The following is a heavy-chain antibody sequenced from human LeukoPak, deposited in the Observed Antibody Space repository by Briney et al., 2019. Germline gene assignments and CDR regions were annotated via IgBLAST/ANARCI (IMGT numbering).Heavy chain of an antibody. D-gene: IGHD1-26*01. CDR1: GFTFDDYA. V-gene: IGHV3-43*02. CDR3: ARVPGAHDYFYY. CDR2: ISGDGGST. Sequence: PGGSLRLSCAASGFTFDDYAMHWVRQAPGKGLEWVSLISGDGGSTYYADSVKGRFTISRDNGKNSLYLQMNSLRTEDTALYYCARVPGAHDYFYYCGQGTVVTVSS. J-gene: IGHJ4*02.